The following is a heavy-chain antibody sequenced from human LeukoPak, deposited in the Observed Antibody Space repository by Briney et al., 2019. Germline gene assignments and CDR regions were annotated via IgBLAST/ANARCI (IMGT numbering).Heavy chain of an antibody. CDR3: ARDGETDDSSGYYVGDY. CDR2: IIPIFGTA. Sequence: SVKVSCKASGGTFSSYAISWVRQAPGQGLEWMGGIIPIFGTANYAQKFQGRVTITADESTSTAYMELSSLRSKDTAVYYCARDGETDDSSGYYVGDYWGQGTLVTVSS. J-gene: IGHJ4*02. CDR1: GGTFSSYA. D-gene: IGHD3-22*01. V-gene: IGHV1-69*13.